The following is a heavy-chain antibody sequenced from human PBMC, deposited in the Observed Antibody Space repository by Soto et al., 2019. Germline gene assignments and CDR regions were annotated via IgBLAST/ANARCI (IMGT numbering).Heavy chain of an antibody. CDR1: CYTFTSYG. CDR2: ISAYNGNT. D-gene: IGHD3-9*01. J-gene: IGHJ4*02. V-gene: IGHV1-18*01. Sequence: SAEVSFRGSCYTFTSYGISWVRQAPGQGLEWMGWISAYNGNTNYAQKLQGRVTMTTDTSTSTAYMELRSLRSDDTAVYYCARTPYYDILTGYGDYWGQGTLVTVSS. CDR3: ARTPYYDILTGYGDY.